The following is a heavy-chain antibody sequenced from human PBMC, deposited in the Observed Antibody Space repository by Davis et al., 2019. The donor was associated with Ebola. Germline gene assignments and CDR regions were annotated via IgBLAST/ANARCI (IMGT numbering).Heavy chain of an antibody. J-gene: IGHJ4*02. CDR3: ARRGFRDGYN. Sequence: MPSETLSLTCAVSGGSISSSNWWSWVRQPPGKGLEWIGEIYHSGSTNYNPSLKSRVTISVDTSKNQFSLRLSSVTAADTAVYYCARRGFRDGYNWGQGTLVTVSS. V-gene: IGHV4-4*02. D-gene: IGHD5-24*01. CDR2: IYHSGST. CDR1: GGSISSSNW.